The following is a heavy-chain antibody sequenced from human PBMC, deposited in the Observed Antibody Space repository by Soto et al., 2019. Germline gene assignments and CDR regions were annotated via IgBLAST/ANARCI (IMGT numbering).Heavy chain of an antibody. CDR2: VYYSGTT. CDR3: ARNPLIKFDSYGFNWFDP. J-gene: IGHJ5*02. V-gene: IGHV4-39*01. CDR1: GGSISSSSYY. Sequence: PSETLSLTCTVSGGSISSSSYYWAWVRQPPGKGLEWIGSVYYSGTTYYNPSLKSRVTISADTSKNQFSLKLSSVTAADTAVYYCARNPLIKFDSYGFNWFDPWGQGTLVTVS. D-gene: IGHD5-18*01.